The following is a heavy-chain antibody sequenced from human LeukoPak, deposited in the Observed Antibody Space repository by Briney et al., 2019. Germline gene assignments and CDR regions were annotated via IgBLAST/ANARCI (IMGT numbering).Heavy chain of an antibody. CDR2: FIPIFCRA. CDR3: ARDLPIVVVPAAIRRYNWFDP. J-gene: IGHJ5*02. CDR1: GGTLSRYA. Sequence: SVKVSCKASGGTLSRYAISWVRRAPGHGLEWMGGFIPIFCRANYAQKFQGRVTITADESTSTAYMELSSLRSEDTAVYYCARDLPIVVVPAAIRRYNWFDPWGQGTLVTVSS. D-gene: IGHD2-2*02. V-gene: IGHV1-69*13.